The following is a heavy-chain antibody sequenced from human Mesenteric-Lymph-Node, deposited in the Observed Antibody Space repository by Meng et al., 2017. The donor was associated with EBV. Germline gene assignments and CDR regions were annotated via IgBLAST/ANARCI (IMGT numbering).Heavy chain of an antibody. D-gene: IGHD3-3*01. CDR3: AISQHYTTFYWFNP. CDR1: GYTFTDYY. CDR2: VDPEDGET. Sequence: DVTMGQSVAEAKRPGATVKSSCKVSGYTFTDYYMHWVQQAPGKGLEWMGLVDPEDGETIYAEKFQGRVSITADTSTDTAYMELSSLRSEDTAMYYCAISQHYTTFYWFNPWGQGTLVTVSS. V-gene: IGHV1-69-2*01. J-gene: IGHJ5*02.